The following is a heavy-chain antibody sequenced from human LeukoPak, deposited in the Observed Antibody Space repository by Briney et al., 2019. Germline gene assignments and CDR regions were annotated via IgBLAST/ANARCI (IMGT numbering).Heavy chain of an antibody. D-gene: IGHD5-18*01. CDR2: IYPGDSDT. V-gene: IGHV5-51*01. J-gene: IGHJ6*03. Sequence: GESLQISCQGSGYNFTSYWIGWVRQVPGKGLEWMGIIYPGDSDTRYSPSFQGQVTISADKSISTASLQWSRLKASDTAMYYCARRGYSYGPGRYYYYLDVWGKGTTVTVSS. CDR1: GYNFTSYW. CDR3: ARRGYSYGPGRYYYYLDV.